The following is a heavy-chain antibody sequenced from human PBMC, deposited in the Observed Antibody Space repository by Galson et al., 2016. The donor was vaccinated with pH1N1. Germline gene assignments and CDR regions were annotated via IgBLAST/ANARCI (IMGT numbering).Heavy chain of an antibody. V-gene: IGHV4-39*01. CDR2: IYYSGTT. Sequence: ETLSLTCTVSGGSISSSSYYWGWIRQPPGKGLEWIGSIYYSGTTHYNPSLKSRVTISVDTSKNQFSLKLSPVTAADTAVYYCASHDPGDYVGWLDPWGQGALVTVSS. CDR3: ASHDPGDYVGWLDP. J-gene: IGHJ5*02. D-gene: IGHD4-17*01. CDR1: GGSISSSSYY.